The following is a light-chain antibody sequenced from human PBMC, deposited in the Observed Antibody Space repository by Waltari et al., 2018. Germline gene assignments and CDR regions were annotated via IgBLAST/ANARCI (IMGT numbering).Light chain of an antibody. Sequence: QSVLTQPPSVSGAPGQRVTISCNGSSSNIGAGYDVHWYQQLPGTAPKVLIYRNNNRPSGVPDRFSGSKSGTSASLAITGLQAEDEADYFCQSYDSSLSGSGVFGGGTRLTVL. CDR1: SSNIGAGYD. J-gene: IGLJ3*02. CDR3: QSYDSSLSGSGV. CDR2: RNN. V-gene: IGLV1-40*01.